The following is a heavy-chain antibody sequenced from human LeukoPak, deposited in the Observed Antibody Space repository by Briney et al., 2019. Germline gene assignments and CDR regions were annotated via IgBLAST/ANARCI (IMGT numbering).Heavy chain of an antibody. CDR3: ASRINDAFDI. CDR2: IYPGDSDT. V-gene: IGHV5-51*01. Sequence: GESLEISLEGSGYRFIHFWIGWVRPMPGKGVGWVGIIYPGDSDTRYSPSFEGQVTISANKSISTAYLQWSRLKASDTAMYYCASRINDAFDIWGQGTMVTVSS. J-gene: IGHJ3*02. CDR1: GYRFIHFW.